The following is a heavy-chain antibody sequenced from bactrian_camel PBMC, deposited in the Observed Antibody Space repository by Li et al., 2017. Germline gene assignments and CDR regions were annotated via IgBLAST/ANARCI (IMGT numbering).Heavy chain of an antibody. CDR1: AYILEQCG. CDR2: RRDGTT. CDR3: AALNSSSGGRFAWCSDF. D-gene: IGHD1*01. J-gene: IGHJ4*01. V-gene: IGHV3S60*01. Sequence: HVQLVESGGGSVQAGGSLKLTCAGSAYILEQCGMGWFRQAPGKEENLVSLRRDGTTVYSDSVKGRFTISQDRTKNILYLQMNDLKDEDTGMYHCAALNSSSGGRFAWCSDFRGQGTQVTVS.